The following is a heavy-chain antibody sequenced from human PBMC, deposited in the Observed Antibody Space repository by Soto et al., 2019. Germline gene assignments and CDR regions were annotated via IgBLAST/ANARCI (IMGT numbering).Heavy chain of an antibody. V-gene: IGHV3-48*02. J-gene: IGHJ4*02. CDR1: GFAFSSYS. D-gene: IGHD6-25*01. CDR3: ARGPRRLSPGFTGDY. Sequence: PGGSLRLSCAASGFAFSSYSMNWVRQAPGKGLEWVSYISSSSSTIYYADSVKGRFTISRDNAKNSLYLQMNSLRDEDTAVYYCARGPRRLSPGFTGDYWGQGTLVTVSS. CDR2: ISSSSSTI.